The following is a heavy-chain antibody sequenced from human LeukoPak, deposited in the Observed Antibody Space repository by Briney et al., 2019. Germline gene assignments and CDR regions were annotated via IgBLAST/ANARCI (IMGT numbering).Heavy chain of an antibody. CDR1: GFTFSSYA. J-gene: IGHJ4*02. CDR2: TSGSGGST. V-gene: IGHV3-23*01. D-gene: IGHD6-13*01. Sequence: GGSLRLSCAASGFTFSSYAMSWVRQAPGKGLEWVSTTSGSGGSTYYADSVKGRFTISRDNSKNTLYLQMNSLRAEDTAVYYCAKDSAAAGFDYWGQGTLVTVSS. CDR3: AKDSAAAGFDY.